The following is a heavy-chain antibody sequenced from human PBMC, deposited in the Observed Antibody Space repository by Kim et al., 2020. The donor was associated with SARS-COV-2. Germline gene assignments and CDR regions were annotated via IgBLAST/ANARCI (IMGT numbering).Heavy chain of an antibody. CDR1: GFTFSSYG. D-gene: IGHD1-26*01. CDR3: AKDQGIVGAAPFDP. V-gene: IGHV3-30*18. Sequence: GGSLRLSCAASGFTFSSYGMHWVRQAPGKGLEWVAVISYDGSNKYYADSVKGRFTISRDKSKNTLYLQMNSLRAEDTAVYYCAKDQGIVGAAPFDPWGQGTLVTVSS. J-gene: IGHJ5*02. CDR2: ISYDGSNK.